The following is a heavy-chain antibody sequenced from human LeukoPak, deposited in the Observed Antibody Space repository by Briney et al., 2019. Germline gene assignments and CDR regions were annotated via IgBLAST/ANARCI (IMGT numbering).Heavy chain of an antibody. D-gene: IGHD6-19*01. J-gene: IGHJ4*02. CDR2: ISSSSSYT. CDR1: GFTFSDYY. Sequence: ETGGSLRLSCAASGFTFSDYYMSWIRQAPGKGLEWVSYISSSSSYTNYADSVKGRFTISRDNAKNSLYLQMNSLRAEDTAVYYRASSRGYSSGWSDYWGQGTLVTVSP. CDR3: ASSRGYSSGWSDY. V-gene: IGHV3-11*06.